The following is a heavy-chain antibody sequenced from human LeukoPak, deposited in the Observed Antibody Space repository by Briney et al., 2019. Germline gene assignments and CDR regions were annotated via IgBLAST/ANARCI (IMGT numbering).Heavy chain of an antibody. D-gene: IGHD1-26*01. CDR1: GGSISRYY. J-gene: IGHJ4*02. Sequence: SETLSLTCTVSGGSISRYYWSWIRQPPGKGLQWIGYIYSSENTYYNPSLNSRVTISVDTSKNQFSLKLSSVTAADTAVYYCARLRSGSEDYWGQGTLVTVSS. CDR2: IYSSENT. CDR3: ARLRSGSEDY. V-gene: IGHV4-59*01.